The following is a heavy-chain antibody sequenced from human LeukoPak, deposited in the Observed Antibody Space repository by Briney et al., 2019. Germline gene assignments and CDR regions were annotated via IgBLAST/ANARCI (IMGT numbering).Heavy chain of an antibody. D-gene: IGHD5-18*01. CDR1: GGSISSSSYY. Sequence: PSETLSLTCTVSGGSISSSSYYWGWIRQPPGKGLEWIGSIYYSGSTYYNPSLKSRVTISVDTSKNQFSLKLSSVTAADTAVYYCARLGRGQLWFERSDPYWGQGTLVTVSS. V-gene: IGHV4-39*01. CDR2: IYYSGST. J-gene: IGHJ4*02. CDR3: ARLGRGQLWFERSDPY.